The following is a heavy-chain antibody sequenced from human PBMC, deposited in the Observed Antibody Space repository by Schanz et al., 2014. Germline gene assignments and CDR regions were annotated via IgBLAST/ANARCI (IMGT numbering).Heavy chain of an antibody. CDR1: GFTFSSYA. J-gene: IGHJ1*01. D-gene: IGHD6-13*01. CDR2: ISGSGGST. Sequence: EVQLVESGGGLVQPGGSLRLSCAASGFTFSSYAMSWVRQAPGKGLEWVSAISGSGGSTYYAHSVKGRFTISRDNSKNTLYLQMNSLRAEDTAVYYCAKDLGGYSSSRIEYFQHWGQGTLVTVSS. V-gene: IGHV3-23*04. CDR3: AKDLGGYSSSRIEYFQH.